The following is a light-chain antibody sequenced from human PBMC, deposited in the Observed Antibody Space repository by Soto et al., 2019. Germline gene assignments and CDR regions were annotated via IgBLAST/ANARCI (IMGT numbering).Light chain of an antibody. CDR2: FAS. V-gene: IGKV3-20*01. CDR1: QSIYINY. CDR3: QQYGSSPYT. J-gene: IGKJ2*01. Sequence: EIVLTQSPGTLSLSPGERATLSCRASQSIYINYLAWYQHKPGQAPRLLISFASTRATGIPDRFSGSGSGTDFTLTISRLDPEDFAVYFCQQYGSSPYTFGQGTNVEIK.